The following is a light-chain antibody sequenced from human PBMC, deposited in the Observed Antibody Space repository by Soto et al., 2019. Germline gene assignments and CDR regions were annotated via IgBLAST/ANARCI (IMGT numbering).Light chain of an antibody. CDR2: DAS. CDR1: QSVSSF. J-gene: IGKJ4*01. CDR3: QQRSNWPLT. Sequence: EIVLTQSPATLSLSPGERATLSCRASQSVSSFLAWYPQKPGQAPRLLIYDASNRATGIPPRFSGSGSGTDYTLTISSLEPEDVAVYYCQQRSNWPLTFGGGTKVEIK. V-gene: IGKV3-11*01.